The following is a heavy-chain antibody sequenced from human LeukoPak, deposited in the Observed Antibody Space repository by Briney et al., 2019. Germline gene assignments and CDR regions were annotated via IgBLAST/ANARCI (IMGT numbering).Heavy chain of an antibody. CDR2: VGGGGGTT. D-gene: IGHD6-19*01. CDR3: TRGHSSGWYYFDY. V-gene: IGHV3-23*01. Sequence: GVLRLSCATSGFAFSNYAMNQVRQAPGRGPEGVSTVGGGGGTTHYADSVKGRFIISTDNSKNTLYFQMNSLRVEDTAVYYCTRGHSSGWYYFDYWGHGTLVTVSS. CDR1: GFAFSNYA. J-gene: IGHJ4*01.